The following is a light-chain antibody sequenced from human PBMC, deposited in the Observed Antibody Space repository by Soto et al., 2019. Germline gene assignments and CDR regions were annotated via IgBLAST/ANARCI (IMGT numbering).Light chain of an antibody. V-gene: IGLV2-23*01. Sequence: QSVLTQPASVSGSPGQSITISCTGSSSDVGSYNLVSRYQLHPDKAPKLIIFEGTERPSGVSTRFSGSKSGNMASLTISGLQADDEAEYYCCSYSTSHTWLFGGGTKVTVL. CDR1: SSDVGSYNL. J-gene: IGLJ3*02. CDR2: EGT. CDR3: CSYSTSHTWL.